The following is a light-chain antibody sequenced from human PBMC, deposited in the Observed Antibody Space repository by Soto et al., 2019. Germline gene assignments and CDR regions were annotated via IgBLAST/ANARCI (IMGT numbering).Light chain of an antibody. CDR2: DAS. V-gene: IGKV3-11*01. CDR1: QSVSSK. J-gene: IGKJ4*01. Sequence: EIVLTQSPATLSLSPGERATLSCRASQSVSSKLAWYQQQPGQAPRLLIYDASNRATGIPARFSGSGSGTDFTLTISSLEPEDIGVYYCQQRSNWPLTFGGGTKVEIK. CDR3: QQRSNWPLT.